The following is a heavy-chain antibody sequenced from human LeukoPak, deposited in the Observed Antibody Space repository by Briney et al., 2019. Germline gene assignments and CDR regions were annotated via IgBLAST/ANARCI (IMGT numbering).Heavy chain of an antibody. CDR3: ARYRRIVVVTPRPLYYYGMDV. J-gene: IGHJ6*02. D-gene: IGHD3-22*01. CDR1: GYSFTSYG. V-gene: IGHV1-8*02. Sequence: ASVNVSCKASGYSFTSYGINWVRQATGQGLEWMGWMNPNSGDTGYAQKFQGRVTMTRNTSISTAYMELSSLRSEDTAVYYCARYRRIVVVTPRPLYYYGMDVWGQGTTVTVSS. CDR2: MNPNSGDT.